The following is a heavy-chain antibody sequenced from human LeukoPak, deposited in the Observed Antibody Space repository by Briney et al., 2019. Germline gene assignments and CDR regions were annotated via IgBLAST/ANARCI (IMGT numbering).Heavy chain of an antibody. Sequence: ASVKVSCKPSRRTFSSYAISWVRQAPGQGLEWMGRIIPIFGTANYAQKIQGRVTITTDESTSTAYMELSSLRSEDTAVYYCARVVPAATSTWYFDYWGQGTLVTVSS. CDR2: IIPIFGTA. D-gene: IGHD2-2*01. J-gene: IGHJ4*02. CDR1: RRTFSSYA. V-gene: IGHV1-69*05. CDR3: ARVVPAATSTWYFDY.